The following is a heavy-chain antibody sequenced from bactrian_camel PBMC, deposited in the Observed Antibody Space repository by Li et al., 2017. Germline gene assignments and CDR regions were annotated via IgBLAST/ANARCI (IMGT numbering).Heavy chain of an antibody. CDR3: TKGRGIFAGVLPHTH. V-gene: IGHV3S6*01. Sequence: HVQLVESGGGLVQPGGSLRLSCAASGYTYNGYCKGWFRQGPGKECELVSSLRSNGTTYYTSYSADSVKGRFTISRDNAKRTLYLQLDNLKTEDTAMYYCTKGRGIFAGVLPHTHWGQGTQVTVS. D-gene: IGHD3*01. CDR1: GYTYNGYC. J-gene: IGHJ4*01. CDR2: LRSNGTTYYTS.